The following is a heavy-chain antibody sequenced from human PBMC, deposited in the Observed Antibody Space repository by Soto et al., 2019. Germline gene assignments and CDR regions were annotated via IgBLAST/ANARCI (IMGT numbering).Heavy chain of an antibody. CDR1: GGSISSSSYY. Sequence: SETLSLTCTVSGGSISSSSYYWGWIRQPPGKGLEWIGSIYYSGSTYCNPSLKSRVTISVDTSKNQFSLKLSSVTAADTAVYYCARLVEGGYADYYYGMDVWGQGTTVTVSS. CDR2: IYYSGST. J-gene: IGHJ6*02. D-gene: IGHD5-12*01. CDR3: ARLVEGGYADYYYGMDV. V-gene: IGHV4-39*01.